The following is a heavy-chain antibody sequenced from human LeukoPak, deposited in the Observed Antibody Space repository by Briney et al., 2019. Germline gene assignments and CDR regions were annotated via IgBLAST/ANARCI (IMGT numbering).Heavy chain of an antibody. CDR2: IWYDGSNK. CDR1: GFTFSGYG. Sequence: GGSLRLSCAAYGFTFSGYGMHWVRQAPGKGLEWVAVIWYDGSNKYYADSVKGRFTISRDNSKNTLYLQMNSLRAEDTAVYYCAREDYSNYYYYYGMDVWGQGTTVTVSS. CDR3: AREDYSNYYYYYGMDV. D-gene: IGHD4-11*01. V-gene: IGHV3-33*01. J-gene: IGHJ6*02.